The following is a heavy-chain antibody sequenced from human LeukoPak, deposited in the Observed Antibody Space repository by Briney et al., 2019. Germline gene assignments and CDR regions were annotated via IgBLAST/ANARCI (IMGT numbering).Heavy chain of an antibody. CDR1: GGSISSYY. V-gene: IGHV4-59*08. D-gene: IGHD6-19*01. J-gene: IGHJ2*01. CDR2: IYYSGST. Sequence: PSETLSLTCTVSGGSISSYYWSWVRQPPGKGLEWIGYIYYSGSTNYNPSLKSRVTISVDTSKNQFSLKLSSVTAADTAVYYCARQDSSGWKYWYFDLWGRGTLVTVSS. CDR3: ARQDSSGWKYWYFDL.